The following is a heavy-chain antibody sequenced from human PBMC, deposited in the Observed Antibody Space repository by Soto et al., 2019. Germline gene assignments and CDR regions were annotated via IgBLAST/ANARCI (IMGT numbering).Heavy chain of an antibody. Sequence: GGSLRLSCAASGFTFSNYNMNWVRQAPGKGLEWVASISTRSHYIYYADSLKGRFTISRDDAKNSVDLQISSLRAEDTAVYYCARDSSTGYYLSDFDYWGQGTLVTVSS. V-gene: IGHV3-21*01. CDR1: GFTFSNYN. CDR2: ISTRSHYI. CDR3: ARDSSTGYYLSDFDY. J-gene: IGHJ4*02. D-gene: IGHD3-9*01.